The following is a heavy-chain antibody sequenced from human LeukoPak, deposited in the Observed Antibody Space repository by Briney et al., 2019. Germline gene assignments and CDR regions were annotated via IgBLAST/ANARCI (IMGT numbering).Heavy chain of an antibody. CDR2: INWNSDSI. J-gene: IGHJ5*02. CDR1: GFTFSSYS. V-gene: IGHV3-9*01. Sequence: GGSLRLSCAASGFTFSSYSMNWVRQAPGKGLEWVSGINWNSDSIGYADSVKGRFTISRDNAKNSLYLQMNSLRAEDTALYYCTKGIRSGWYPVDPWGQGTLVTVSS. D-gene: IGHD6-19*01. CDR3: TKGIRSGWYPVDP.